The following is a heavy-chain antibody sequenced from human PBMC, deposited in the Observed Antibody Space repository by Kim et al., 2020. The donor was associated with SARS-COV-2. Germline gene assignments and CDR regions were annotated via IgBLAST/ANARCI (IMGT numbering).Heavy chain of an antibody. J-gene: IGHJ6*02. D-gene: IGHD6-19*01. V-gene: IGHV6-1*01. CDR3: ARSSSGWYYYYYGMDV. Sequence: SVKSRITINPDTSKNQFSLQLNSVTPEDTAVYYCARSSSGWYYYYYGMDVWGQGTTVTVSS.